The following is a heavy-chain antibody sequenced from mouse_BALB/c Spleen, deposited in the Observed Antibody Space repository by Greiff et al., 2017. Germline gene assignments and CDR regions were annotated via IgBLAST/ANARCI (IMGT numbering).Heavy chain of an antibody. CDR3: TREGLLRSMDY. CDR1: GFTFSSYT. D-gene: IGHD1-1*01. Sequence: EVKLVESGGGLVKPGGSLKLSCAASGFTFSSYTMSWVRQTPEKRLEWVATISSGGSYTYYPDSVKGRFTISRDNAKNTLYLQMSSLKSEDTAMYYCTREGLLRSMDYWGQGTSVTVSS. CDR2: ISSGGSYT. J-gene: IGHJ4*01. V-gene: IGHV5-6-4*01.